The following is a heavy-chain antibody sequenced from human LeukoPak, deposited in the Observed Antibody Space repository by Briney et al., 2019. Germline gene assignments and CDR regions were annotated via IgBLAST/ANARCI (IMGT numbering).Heavy chain of an antibody. V-gene: IGHV1-69*13. CDR3: ARELGGWIRYGMDV. J-gene: IGHJ6*02. Sequence: SVKVSCKASGGTFSSYAISWVRQAPGQGLEWMGGIIPIFGTANYAQKFQGRVTITADESTSTAYMELSSLRSGDTAVYYCARELGGWIRYGMDVWGQGTTVTVSS. CDR1: GGTFSSYA. D-gene: IGHD6-19*01. CDR2: IIPIFGTA.